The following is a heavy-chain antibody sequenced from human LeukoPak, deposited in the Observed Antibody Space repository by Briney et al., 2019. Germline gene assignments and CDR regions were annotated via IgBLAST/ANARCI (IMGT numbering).Heavy chain of an antibody. CDR3: AKAVTVTTSRYEPFDY. CDR2: LQYDGSSK. D-gene: IGHD4-11*01. J-gene: IGHJ4*02. Sequence: GESLRLSCAASGLTFNKHGFHWVRQAPGKGLEWVAFLQYDGSSKFYADSVKGRFTISRDISKNTLYLQMNSLRVEDTAVYYCAKAVTVTTSRYEPFDYWGQGALVTVSS. V-gene: IGHV3-30*02. CDR1: GLTFNKHG.